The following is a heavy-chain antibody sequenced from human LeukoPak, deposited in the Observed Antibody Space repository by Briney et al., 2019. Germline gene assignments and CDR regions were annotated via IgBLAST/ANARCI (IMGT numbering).Heavy chain of an antibody. CDR3: ARVSMGATYFRAFDI. CDR2: INPSGGGT. CDR1: GYTFTGYY. J-gene: IGHJ3*02. Sequence: ASVKVSCKASGYTFTGYYMHWVRQAPGQGLEWMGMINPSGGGTGYAQRFQGRVTMTRDTSTSTVYMDLSSLRSEDTAVYYCARVSMGATYFRAFDIWGQGIMVTVSS. V-gene: IGHV1-46*01. D-gene: IGHD1-26*01.